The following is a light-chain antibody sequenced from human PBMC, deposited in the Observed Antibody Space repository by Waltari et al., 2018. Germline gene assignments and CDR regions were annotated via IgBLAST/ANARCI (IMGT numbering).Light chain of an antibody. V-gene: IGKV3-11*01. J-gene: IGKJ4*01. CDR1: QSISTY. Sequence: EIVLTQSPATLSLSPGERATLSCRASQSISTYLAWYQQRPGQAPRLLIYDASNRASGIPAMFRGSGSGTDFTLTISSLEPEDFAVYYCQQRSDWPLAFGGGTKVEI. CDR2: DAS. CDR3: QQRSDWPLA.